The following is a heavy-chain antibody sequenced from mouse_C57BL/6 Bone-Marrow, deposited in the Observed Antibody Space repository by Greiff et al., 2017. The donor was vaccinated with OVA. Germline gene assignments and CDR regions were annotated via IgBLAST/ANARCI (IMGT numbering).Heavy chain of an antibody. D-gene: IGHD2-4*01. V-gene: IGHV7-1*01. CDR2: SRNKANDYTT. J-gene: IGHJ3*01. CDR1: GFTFSDFY. Sequence: EVKVVESGGGLVQSGRSLRLSCATSGFTFSDFYMEWVRQAPGKGLEWIAASRNKANDYTTEYSASVKGRFIVSRDTSQSILYLQMNALRAEDTAIYYCARDAYYYDSFAYWGQGTLVTVSA. CDR3: ARDAYYYDSFAY.